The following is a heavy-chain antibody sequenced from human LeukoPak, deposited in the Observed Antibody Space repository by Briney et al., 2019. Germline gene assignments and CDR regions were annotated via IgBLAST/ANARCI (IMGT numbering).Heavy chain of an antibody. CDR2: MNPNSGNT. J-gene: IGHJ4*02. CDR3: ARGTAYSGYDSSDY. V-gene: IGHV1-8*01. CDR1: GYTFTSYD. Sequence: ASVKVSCKASGYTFTSYDINWVRQATGQGLEWMGWMNPNSGNTGYAQKFQGRVTMTRNTSISTAYMELSSLRSEDTAVYYCARGTAYSGYDSSDYWGQGTLVTVSS. D-gene: IGHD5-12*01.